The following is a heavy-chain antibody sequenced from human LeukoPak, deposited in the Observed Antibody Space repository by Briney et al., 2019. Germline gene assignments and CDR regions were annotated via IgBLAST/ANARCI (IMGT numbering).Heavy chain of an antibody. Sequence: PSETLSLTCAVYGGSFSGYYWSWIRQPPGKGLEWIGEINHSGSTNYNPSLKSRVTISVDTSKNQFSLKLSSVTAADTAVYYCARHSREYQLLYYFDYWGQGTLVTVSS. D-gene: IGHD2-2*01. CDR2: INHSGST. CDR3: ARHSREYQLLYYFDY. J-gene: IGHJ4*02. V-gene: IGHV4-34*01. CDR1: GGSFSGYY.